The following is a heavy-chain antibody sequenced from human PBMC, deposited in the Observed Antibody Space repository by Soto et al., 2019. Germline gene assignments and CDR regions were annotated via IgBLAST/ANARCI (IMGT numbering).Heavy chain of an antibody. V-gene: IGHV4-39*01. D-gene: IGHD6-19*01. CDR3: ARQLIAVAGNWFDP. CDR1: GGSISSSSYY. Sequence: QLQLQESGPGLVKPSETLSLTCTVSGGSISSSSYYWGWIRQPPGKGLEWIGSIYYSGSTYYNPSLKSRVTISGDTSKNHFSLKLSSVTAADTAVYYCARQLIAVAGNWFDPWGQGTLVTVSS. J-gene: IGHJ5*02. CDR2: IYYSGST.